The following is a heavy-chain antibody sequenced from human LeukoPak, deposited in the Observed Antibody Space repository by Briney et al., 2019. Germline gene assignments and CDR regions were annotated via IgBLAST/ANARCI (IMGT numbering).Heavy chain of an antibody. D-gene: IGHD3-10*01. J-gene: IGHJ4*02. Sequence: EASVKVSCKASGYTFTSYAMNWVRQAPGQRREWMGWINTNSGNQTYVQGFTGGFVLSLDTSVSTAYLQISSLKAEYPDVYYCARGRGVLLWYGGGMEELTPYYDYLGQGTLVTVTS. CDR2: INTNSGNQ. CDR3: ARGRGVLLWYGGGMEELTPYYDY. CDR1: GYTFTSYA. V-gene: IGHV7-4-1*02.